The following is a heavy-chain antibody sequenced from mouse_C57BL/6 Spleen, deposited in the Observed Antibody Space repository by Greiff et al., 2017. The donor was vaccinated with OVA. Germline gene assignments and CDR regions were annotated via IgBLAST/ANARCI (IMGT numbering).Heavy chain of an antibody. J-gene: IGHJ1*03. CDR2: INPNNGGT. CDR3: ARREVVASDWYFDV. V-gene: IGHV1-26*01. D-gene: IGHD1-1*01. CDR1: GYTFTDYY. Sequence: VQLQQSGPELVKPGASVKISCKASGYTFTDYYMNWVKQSHGKSLEWIGDINPNNGGTSYNQKFKGKATLTVDKSSSTAYMELRSLTSEDSAVYYCARREVVASDWYFDVWGTGTTVTVSS.